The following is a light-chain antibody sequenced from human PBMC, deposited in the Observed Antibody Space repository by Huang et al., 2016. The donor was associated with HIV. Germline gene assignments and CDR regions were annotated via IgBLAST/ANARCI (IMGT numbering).Light chain of an antibody. J-gene: IGKJ2*01. CDR1: QSVNSK. V-gene: IGKV3-15*01. CDR2: GAS. CDR3: QQYSKWPPNT. Sequence: EILMTQSPATLSLSPGERATLYCRASQSVNSKLAWYQQKPGHAPRLLIYGASTRATGVPGRCSGSGSGTEFTLTISSLQSEDFAVYYCQQYSKWPPNTFGQGTKLESK.